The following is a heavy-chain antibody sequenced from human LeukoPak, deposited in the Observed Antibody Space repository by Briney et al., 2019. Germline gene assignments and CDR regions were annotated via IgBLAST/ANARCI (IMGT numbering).Heavy chain of an antibody. CDR3: AENYYDSSGYFGY. D-gene: IGHD3-22*01. V-gene: IGHV3-74*01. J-gene: IGHJ4*02. Sequence: GGSLRLSCAASGFTFSSYWMHWVRQAPGKGLVWVSRINSDGSSTSYADSVKGRFTISRDNAQNTLHLQMNSLRAEDTAVYYCAENYYDSSGYFGYWGQGTLVTVSS. CDR2: INSDGSST. CDR1: GFTFSSYW.